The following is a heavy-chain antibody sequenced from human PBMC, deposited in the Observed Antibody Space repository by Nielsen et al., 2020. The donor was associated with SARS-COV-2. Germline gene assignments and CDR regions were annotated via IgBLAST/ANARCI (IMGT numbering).Heavy chain of an antibody. J-gene: IGHJ5*02. V-gene: IGHV3-23*01. CDR1: GFTFSSYA. D-gene: IGHD3-3*01. CDR3: AKEPNLEWLPDNWFDP. Sequence: GESLKISCAASGFTFSSYAMSWVRQAPGKGLEWVSAISGSGGSTYYADSVKGRFTISRDNSKSTLYLQMNSLRAEDTAVYYCAKEPNLEWLPDNWFDPWGQGTLVTVSS. CDR2: ISGSGGST.